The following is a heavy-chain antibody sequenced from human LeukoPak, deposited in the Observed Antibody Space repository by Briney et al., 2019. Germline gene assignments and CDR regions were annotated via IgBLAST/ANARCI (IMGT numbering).Heavy chain of an antibody. CDR1: GGSISSYY. V-gene: IGHV4-59*01. CDR2: IYYSGST. Sequence: PPETLSLTCTVSGGSISSYYWSWIRQPPGEGLEWIGYIYYSGSTNYNPSLKSRVTISVDTSKNQFSLKLSSVTAADTAVYYCARGKYFDWLLGWFDPWGQGTLVTVSS. J-gene: IGHJ5*02. CDR3: ARGKYFDWLLGWFDP. D-gene: IGHD3-9*01.